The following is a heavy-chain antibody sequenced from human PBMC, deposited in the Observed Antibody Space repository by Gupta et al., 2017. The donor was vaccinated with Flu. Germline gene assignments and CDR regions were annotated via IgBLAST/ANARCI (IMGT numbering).Heavy chain of an antibody. D-gene: IGHD2-15*01. Sequence: QVQLVQSGAEVKKPGASVKMSCEASGYTFNGYYIHWVRQAPGQGLEWMAWINPSSGGTNHAQKFQGRVTMTWDTSINTAYLELSRLRSDDTAVYYCAGVIQGYCSGGNCYSGAAWLDPWGQGTPVIVSS. V-gene: IGHV1-2*02. CDR1: GYTFNGYY. CDR3: AGVIQGYCSGGNCYSGAAWLDP. CDR2: INPSSGGT. J-gene: IGHJ5*02.